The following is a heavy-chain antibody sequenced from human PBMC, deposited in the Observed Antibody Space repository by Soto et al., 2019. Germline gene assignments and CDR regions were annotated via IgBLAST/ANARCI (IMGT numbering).Heavy chain of an antibody. D-gene: IGHD3-10*01. V-gene: IGHV1-8*01. Sequence: QVQLVQSGAEVKKPGASVKVSCKASGYTFTSYDINWVRQATGQGLEWMGWMNPNSGNTGYAQKFQGTGTKTGNTPISTAYMGLGSLRSEDTAVYYCARERSGAWFDPWGQGTLVTVSS. CDR2: MNPNSGNT. CDR1: GYTFTSYD. CDR3: ARERSGAWFDP. J-gene: IGHJ5*02.